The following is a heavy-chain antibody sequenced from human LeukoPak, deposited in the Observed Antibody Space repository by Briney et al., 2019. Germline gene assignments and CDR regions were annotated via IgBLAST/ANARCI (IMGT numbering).Heavy chain of an antibody. Sequence: ASVKVSCTAFGGTFSSYAISLVRQAPGQGLEWMGRTIPILGIANYAQKFQGRVTITADKSTSTAYMELSSLRSEDTVVYYCARDLVTTVVTPHFDYWGQGTLVTVSS. J-gene: IGHJ4*02. CDR1: GGTFSSYA. V-gene: IGHV1-69*04. CDR3: ARDLVTTVVTPHFDY. D-gene: IGHD4-23*01. CDR2: TIPILGIA.